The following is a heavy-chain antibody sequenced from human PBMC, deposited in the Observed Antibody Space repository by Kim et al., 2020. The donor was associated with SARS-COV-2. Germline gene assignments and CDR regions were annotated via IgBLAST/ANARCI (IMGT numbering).Heavy chain of an antibody. CDR2: ISSSSSYI. Sequence: GGSLRLSCAASGFTFSSYSMNWVRQAPGKGLEWVSSISSSSSYIYYADSVKGRFTISRDNAKNSLYLQMNSLRAEDTAVYYCARVLDPRGYSGYDPGSDYWGQGTLVTVSS. CDR3: ARVLDPRGYSGYDPGSDY. D-gene: IGHD5-12*01. V-gene: IGHV3-21*01. J-gene: IGHJ4*02. CDR1: GFTFSSYS.